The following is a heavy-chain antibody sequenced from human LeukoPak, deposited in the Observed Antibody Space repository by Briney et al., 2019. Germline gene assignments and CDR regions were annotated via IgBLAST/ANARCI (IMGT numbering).Heavy chain of an antibody. CDR1: GFTFSRYS. CDR2: ISGSGGST. D-gene: IGHD5-12*01. Sequence: GGSLRLSCAASGFTFSRYSMHWVRQAPGKGLEWVSAISGSGGSTYYADSVKGRFTISRDNSKNTLYLQMNSLRAEDTAVYYCAKDLIRGYSGYEYTIRVSLDDAFDIWGQGTMVTVSS. CDR3: AKDLIRGYSGYEYTIRVSLDDAFDI. V-gene: IGHV3-23*01. J-gene: IGHJ3*02.